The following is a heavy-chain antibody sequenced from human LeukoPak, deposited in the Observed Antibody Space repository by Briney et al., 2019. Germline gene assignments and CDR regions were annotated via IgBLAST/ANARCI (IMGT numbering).Heavy chain of an antibody. CDR3: GRSRAGAIDY. CDR1: GFTLSDHY. J-gene: IGHJ4*02. CDR2: TRNKANSYST. V-gene: IGHV3-72*01. Sequence: GGSLGLSCAASGFTLSDHYMDWVRQAPGKGLEWVGRTRNKANSYSTEYAASVKGRFTISRDESKNSLYLQMNSLKTEDTAVYYCGRSRAGAIDYWGQGTLVTVSS. D-gene: IGHD1-26*01.